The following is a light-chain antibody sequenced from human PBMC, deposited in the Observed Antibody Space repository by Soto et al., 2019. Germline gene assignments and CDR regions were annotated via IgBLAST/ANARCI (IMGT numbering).Light chain of an antibody. CDR2: GSS. CDR1: QSVDSN. V-gene: IGKV3-20*01. Sequence: EIVLTQSPGTLSLSPGERATLSCRASQSVDSNLAWYQQKPGQRPRVLMYGSSSRATGIPDRFSGSGSGTYSTLTISRLETEDFAVYYCQQYENSPRTFGQGTKVEIK. CDR3: QQYENSPRT. J-gene: IGKJ1*01.